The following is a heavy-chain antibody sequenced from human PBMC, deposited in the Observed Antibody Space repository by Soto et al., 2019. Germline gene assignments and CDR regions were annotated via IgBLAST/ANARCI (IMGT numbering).Heavy chain of an antibody. V-gene: IGHV3-74*01. CDR2: INADGTST. CDR3: VKVLARGVGVPRLYFDS. D-gene: IGHD2-2*01. CDR1: GFTFSNSW. J-gene: IGHJ4*02. Sequence: GGSLRLSCAASGFTFSNSWMHWVRQVSGKGLEWVSRINADGTSTSYADSVKGRFTISRDNAKNTLYLHVNSLRAEDTAVYYCVKVLARGVGVPRLYFDSCGQGALVTVSS.